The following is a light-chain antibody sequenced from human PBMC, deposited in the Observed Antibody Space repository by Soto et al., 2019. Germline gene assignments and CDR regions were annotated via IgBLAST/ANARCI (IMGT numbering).Light chain of an antibody. V-gene: IGKV3-15*01. CDR2: GAS. J-gene: IGKJ1*01. CDR1: QSVSSN. Sequence: ILVTHSPATLSVSPAEISTLSFRASQSVSSNLAWHPQKPGQAPRVLIYGASTRDTGIPARFSGSGSGTDFTLTISRLETEDFAVYYCQQYGSSGRFGQGAKVDIK. CDR3: QQYGSSGR.